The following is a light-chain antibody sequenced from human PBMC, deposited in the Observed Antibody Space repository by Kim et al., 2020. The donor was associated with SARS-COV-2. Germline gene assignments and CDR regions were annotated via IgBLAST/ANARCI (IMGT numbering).Light chain of an antibody. J-gene: IGLJ2*01. CDR1: NIGSKN. V-gene: IGLV3-9*01. CDR3: QVWDSNVV. CDR2: RDS. Sequence: SYELTQPLSVSVALGQTARITCGGNNIGSKNVHWYQQKPGQAPVLVIYRDSNRPSGIPERFSGSNSGNTATLTISRAQAGDEADYYCQVWDSNVVFG.